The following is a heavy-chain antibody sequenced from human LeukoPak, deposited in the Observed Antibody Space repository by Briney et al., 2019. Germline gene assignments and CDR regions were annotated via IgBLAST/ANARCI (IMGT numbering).Heavy chain of an antibody. CDR1: GGSISSYY. J-gene: IGHJ4*02. CDR2: ISYGGAT. D-gene: IGHD1-26*01. V-gene: IGHV4-59*08. Sequence: SETLSLTCTVSGGSISSYYWSWIRQPPGKGLEWIGYISYGGATGYNPSLKRRVTISVDSPKNRFSLRLSSLTAADTALYYCARHGGTLDYFDYWGPGSLVTVSS. CDR3: ARHGGTLDYFDY.